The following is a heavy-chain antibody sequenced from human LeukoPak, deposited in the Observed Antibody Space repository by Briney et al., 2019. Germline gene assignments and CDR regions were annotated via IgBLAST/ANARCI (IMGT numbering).Heavy chain of an antibody. CDR1: GFTFSSYA. Sequence: GGSLRLSCAASGFTFSSYAMSWVRQAPGKGLEWVSGISGGGVSTYYVDAVKGRFTISRDNSKNTLYLPMNSLRAEDTAVYYCVKDRGGSPFYGMDVWGQGTTVTVSS. CDR2: ISGGGVST. CDR3: VKDRGGSPFYGMDV. V-gene: IGHV3-23*01. J-gene: IGHJ6*02. D-gene: IGHD1-26*01.